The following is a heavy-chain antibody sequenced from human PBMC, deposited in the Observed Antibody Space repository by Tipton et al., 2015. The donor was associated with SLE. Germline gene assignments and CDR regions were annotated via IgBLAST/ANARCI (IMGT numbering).Heavy chain of an antibody. CDR2: MYSGGNT. CDR1: GITVSSNY. J-gene: IGHJ4*02. V-gene: IGHV3-53*01. CDR3: AKARYSSGWLVDY. D-gene: IGHD6-19*01. Sequence: SLRLSCAASGITVSSNYMSWVRQAPGKGLEWVSVMYSGGNTDYADSVKGRFTISRDNSKNTLYLQMDSLRAEDTAVYYCAKARYSSGWLVDYWGQGTLVTVSS.